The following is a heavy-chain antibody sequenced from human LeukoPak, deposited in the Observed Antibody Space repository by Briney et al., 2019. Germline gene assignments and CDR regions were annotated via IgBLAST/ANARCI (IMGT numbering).Heavy chain of an antibody. D-gene: IGHD3-16*02. J-gene: IGHJ3*02. CDR3: ARGRGRDYVWGSYRLDLGDVAFDI. V-gene: IGHV3-53*01. CDR2: IYSGGST. Sequence: GGSLRLSCAASGFTVSSNYMSWVRQAPGKGLEWVSVIYSGGSTYYADSVKGRFTISRDNSKNTLYLQMNSLRAEDTAVYYCARGRGRDYVWGSYRLDLGDVAFDIWGQGTMVTVSS. CDR1: GFTVSSNY.